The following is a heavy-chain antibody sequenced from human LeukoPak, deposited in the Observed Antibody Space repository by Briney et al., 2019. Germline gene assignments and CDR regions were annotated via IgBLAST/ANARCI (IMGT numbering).Heavy chain of an antibody. J-gene: IGHJ3*02. Sequence: SGGSLRLSCAASGFTFSSYSLNWVRQAPGKGLEWVSSISSSSYIYYADSVKGRFTISRDNAKNSLYLQMNSLRAEDTAVYYCARDQTGSDAFDIWGQGTMVTVSS. D-gene: IGHD3-9*01. CDR2: ISSSSYI. V-gene: IGHV3-21*01. CDR1: GFTFSSYS. CDR3: ARDQTGSDAFDI.